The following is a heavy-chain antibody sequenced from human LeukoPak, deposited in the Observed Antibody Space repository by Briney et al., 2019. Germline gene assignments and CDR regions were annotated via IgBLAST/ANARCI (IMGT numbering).Heavy chain of an antibody. CDR1: GGSISSGGYY. J-gene: IGHJ6*03. CDR2: IYYRGST. Sequence: SETLSLTCTVSGGSISSGGYYWSWIRQHPGKGLEWIGYIYYRGSTYYNPSLQSRVTISVDTSKSHFSLRLSSVTAADTAVYYCARVNYYYYMDVWGKGTTVTGSS. CDR3: ARVNYYYYMDV. V-gene: IGHV4-31*03.